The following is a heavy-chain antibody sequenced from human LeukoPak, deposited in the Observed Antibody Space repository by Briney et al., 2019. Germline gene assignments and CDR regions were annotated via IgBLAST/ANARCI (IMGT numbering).Heavy chain of an antibody. J-gene: IGHJ4*02. D-gene: IGHD4-23*01. V-gene: IGHV3-33*01. Sequence: GRSLRLSCAASGFTFRTYGMHWVRQAPGKGLEWVAVIWYDGSNKNYADSVKGRFTISRDNTKNSLFLQMESLRAEDTAIYYCARDRWELLGAGHYFDYWGQGALLTVSS. CDR2: IWYDGSNK. CDR1: GFTFRTYG. CDR3: ARDRWELLGAGHYFDY.